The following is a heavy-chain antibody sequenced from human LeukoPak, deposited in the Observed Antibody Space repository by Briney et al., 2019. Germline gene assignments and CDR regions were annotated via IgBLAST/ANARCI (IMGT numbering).Heavy chain of an antibody. CDR3: AKDTYGPDDY. D-gene: IGHD1-14*01. CDR2: IDKDGSQK. J-gene: IGHJ4*02. V-gene: IGHV3-7*04. CDR1: GFTFSSYS. Sequence: GGSLRLSCAASGFTFSSYSMNWVRQAPGKGLEWVAHIDKDGSQKNYVDSVKGRFSISRDNSKNSVYLQMNSLRGEDTGVYYCAKDTYGPDDYWGQGTLVTVSS.